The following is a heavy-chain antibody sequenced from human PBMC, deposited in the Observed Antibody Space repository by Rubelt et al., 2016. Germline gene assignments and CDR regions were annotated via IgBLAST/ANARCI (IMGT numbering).Heavy chain of an antibody. J-gene: IGHJ4*02. V-gene: IGHV4-34*01. CDR2: INHSGST. CDR1: GGSFSGYY. Sequence: QVQLQQWGAGLLKPSETLSLTCAVYGGSFSGYYWSWIRQPPGKGLEWIGEINHSGSTNYNPSLKSRVTISVDTSTNQFSLKLSSVTAADTAVYYCARGYCTNGVCYGGDYWGQGTLVTVSS. D-gene: IGHD2-8*01. CDR3: ARGYCTNGVCYGGDY.